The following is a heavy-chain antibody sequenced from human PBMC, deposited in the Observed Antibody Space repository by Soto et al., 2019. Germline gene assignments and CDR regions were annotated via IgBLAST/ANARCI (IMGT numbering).Heavy chain of an antibody. D-gene: IGHD3-10*01. CDR1: GYTFTSYG. CDR3: ARANTMVRGVIGNWFDP. Sequence: QVQLVQSGAEVKKPGASVKVSCKASGYTFTSYGISWVRQAPGQGLEWMGWISAYNGNTNYAQKLQGRVTMTTDTSXSXAYMELRSLRSDDTAVYYCARANTMVRGVIGNWFDPWGQGTLVTVSS. V-gene: IGHV1-18*01. J-gene: IGHJ5*02. CDR2: ISAYNGNT.